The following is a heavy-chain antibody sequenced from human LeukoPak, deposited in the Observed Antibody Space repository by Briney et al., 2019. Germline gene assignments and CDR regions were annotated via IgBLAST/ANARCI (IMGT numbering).Heavy chain of an antibody. D-gene: IGHD2-15*01. V-gene: IGHV3-48*01. CDR3: ARGYCSGGSCYSGIFDY. CDR2: ISDTGSTL. CDR1: GFTFSSYN. J-gene: IGHJ4*02. Sequence: SGGSLRLSCAASGFTFSSYNITWVRQAPGKGLEWVSYISDTGSTLYYADSVKDRFTISRDNAKNSLYLQMNSLRAEDTAVYYCARGYCSGGSCYSGIFDYWGQGTLVTVSS.